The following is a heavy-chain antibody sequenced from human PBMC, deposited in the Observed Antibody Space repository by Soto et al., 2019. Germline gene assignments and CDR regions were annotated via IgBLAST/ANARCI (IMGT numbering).Heavy chain of an antibody. J-gene: IGHJ4*02. V-gene: IGHV3-15*01. D-gene: IGHD5-18*01. CDR1: GFTFSNAW. Sequence: EVQLVESGGGLVKPGGSLRLSCAASGFTFSNAWMSWVRQAPGKGLEWVGRIKSKTDGGTTDYAAPVKGRFTISRDDSNNTLYLQMNSLKTEDTAVYYCTTGYSYGPSDYWGQGTLVTVSS. CDR3: TTGYSYGPSDY. CDR2: IKSKTDGGTT.